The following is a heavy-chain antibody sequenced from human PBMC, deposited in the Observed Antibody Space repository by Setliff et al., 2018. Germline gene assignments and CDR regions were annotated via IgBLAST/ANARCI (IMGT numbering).Heavy chain of an antibody. CDR2: FIPVLSSA. CDR1: GGSFSNYA. Sequence: SVKVSCKVSGGSFSNYAINWVRQVSGQGLEWMGRFIPVLSSADYSQRFQGRVSITADESTRTAYMELSRLTFEDTAVYYCARWNGSGYFYYWGQGTWVTVSS. J-gene: IGHJ4*02. V-gene: IGHV1-69*11. D-gene: IGHD3-3*01. CDR3: ARWNGSGYFYY.